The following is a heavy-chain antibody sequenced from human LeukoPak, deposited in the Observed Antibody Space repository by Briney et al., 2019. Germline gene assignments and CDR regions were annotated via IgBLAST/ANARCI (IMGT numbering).Heavy chain of an antibody. Sequence: PGGSLRLSCAASGFTFSDYYMSWIRQAPGKGLEWVSYISSSGSTIYYADSVKGRFTISRDNAKNSLYLQMNGLRAEDTAVYYCAREMVRLRLTDYWGQGTLVTVSS. CDR3: AREMVRLRLTDY. CDR2: ISSSGSTI. J-gene: IGHJ4*02. D-gene: IGHD5-12*01. CDR1: GFTFSDYY. V-gene: IGHV3-11*04.